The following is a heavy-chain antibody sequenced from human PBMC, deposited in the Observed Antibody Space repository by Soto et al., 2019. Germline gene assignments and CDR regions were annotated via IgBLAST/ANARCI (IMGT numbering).Heavy chain of an antibody. Sequence: PGGSLRLSCAASGFTFSSYGMHWVRQAPGKGLEWVAVISYDGSNKYYADSVKGRFTISRDNSKNTLYLQMNSLRAEDTAVYYCAREASSSSGGMDVWGQGTTVTVSS. CDR3: AREASSSSGGMDV. CDR1: GFTFSSYG. V-gene: IGHV3-30*03. CDR2: ISYDGSNK. D-gene: IGHD6-6*01. J-gene: IGHJ6*02.